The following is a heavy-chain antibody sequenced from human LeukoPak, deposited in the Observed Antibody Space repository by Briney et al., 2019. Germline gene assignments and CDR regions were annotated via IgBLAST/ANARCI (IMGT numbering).Heavy chain of an antibody. Sequence: PGRSLRLSCAASGFTFSSYAMHWVRQAPGKGLEWVAVISYDGSNKYYEDSVKGRFTISRDNSKNTLYLQMHSLRAEDTAVYYCARAPDTAMVTGWGQGTLVTVPS. V-gene: IGHV3-30-3*01. CDR1: GFTFSSYA. CDR3: ARAPDTAMVTG. J-gene: IGHJ4*02. D-gene: IGHD5-18*01. CDR2: ISYDGSNK.